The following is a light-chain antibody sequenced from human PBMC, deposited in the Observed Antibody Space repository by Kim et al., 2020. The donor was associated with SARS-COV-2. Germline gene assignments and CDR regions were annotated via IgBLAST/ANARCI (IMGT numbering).Light chain of an antibody. CDR2: DAS. CDR1: RSVNSY. V-gene: IGKV3-11*01. Sequence: SREERTTPCRRSRRSVNSYLAWYQQKPGRAPRLLIYDASCRATGIPARFSGSGSGTDFTLTISSLEPEDFAVYYCQQHGSWPITFGGGTKVDIK. CDR3: QQHGSWPIT. J-gene: IGKJ4*01.